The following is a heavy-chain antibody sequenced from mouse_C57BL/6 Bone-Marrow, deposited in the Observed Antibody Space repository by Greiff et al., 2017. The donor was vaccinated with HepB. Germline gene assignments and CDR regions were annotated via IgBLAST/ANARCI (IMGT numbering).Heavy chain of an antibody. CDR1: GFTFSDYG. J-gene: IGHJ2*01. D-gene: IGHD1-1*02. Sequence: EVKLMESGGGLVKPGGSLKLSCAASGFTFSDYGMHWVRQAPEKGLEWVAYISSGSSTIYYADTVKGRFTISRDNAKNTLFLQMTSLRSEDTAMYYCASGGLWPYFDYWGQGTTLTVSS. CDR3: ASGGLWPYFDY. V-gene: IGHV5-17*01. CDR2: ISSGSSTI.